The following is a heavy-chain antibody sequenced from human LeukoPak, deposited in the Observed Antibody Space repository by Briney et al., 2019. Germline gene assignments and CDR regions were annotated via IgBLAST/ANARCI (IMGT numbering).Heavy chain of an antibody. CDR2: INPNSGGT. V-gene: IGHV1-2*02. CDR1: GYTFTGYF. J-gene: IGHJ2*01. Sequence: ASVKVSCKASGYTFTGYFMHWVRQAPGQGLEWMGWINPNSGGTNYAQKFQGRVTMTRDTSISTAYMELSRLKSDDTAVYYCARGTYMVRGVSPFDYWGRGTLVTVSS. D-gene: IGHD3-10*01. CDR3: ARGTYMVRGVSPFDY.